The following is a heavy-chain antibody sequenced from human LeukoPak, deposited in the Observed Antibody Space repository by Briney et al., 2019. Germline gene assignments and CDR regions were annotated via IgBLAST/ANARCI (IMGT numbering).Heavy chain of an antibody. CDR3: ARDFRRVAVAGPSLHY. CDR2: INPNSGGT. CDR1: GYTFTAYY. D-gene: IGHD6-19*01. Sequence: ASVKVSCKASGYTFTAYYVHWVRQAPGQGLEWMAWINPNSGGTNYAQKFQGRVTMTRDTSISTAYMELSRLRSDDTAVYYCARDFRRVAVAGPSLHYWGQGTLVTVSS. V-gene: IGHV1-2*02. J-gene: IGHJ4*02.